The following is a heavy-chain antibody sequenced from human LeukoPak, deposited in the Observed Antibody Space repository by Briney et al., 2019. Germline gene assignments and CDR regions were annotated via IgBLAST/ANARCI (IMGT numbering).Heavy chain of an antibody. J-gene: IGHJ6*02. D-gene: IGHD6-6*01. V-gene: IGHV3-30-3*01. CDR3: ARAQRYSSSSSRYYYYYGMDV. Sequence: PGRSLRLSCAASGFTFSSYAMHWVRQAPGKGLEWVAVISYDGSNKYYADSVKGRFTISRDNSKNTLYLQMNSLRAEDTAVYYCARAQRYSSSSSRYYYYYGMDVWGQGTTVTVSS. CDR2: ISYDGSNK. CDR1: GFTFSSYA.